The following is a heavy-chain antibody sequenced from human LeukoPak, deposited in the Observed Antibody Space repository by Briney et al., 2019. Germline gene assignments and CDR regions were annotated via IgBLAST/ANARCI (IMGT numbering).Heavy chain of an antibody. CDR3: ARGSNGMDV. Sequence: GASVKVSCKASGYTFTNYGFSWVRQATGQGLEWMGWMNPNSGNTGYAQKFQGRVTMTRNTSISTAYMELSSLRSEDTAVYYCARGSNGMDVWGQGTTVTVSS. V-gene: IGHV1-8*02. CDR2: MNPNSGNT. J-gene: IGHJ6*02. CDR1: GYTFTNYG.